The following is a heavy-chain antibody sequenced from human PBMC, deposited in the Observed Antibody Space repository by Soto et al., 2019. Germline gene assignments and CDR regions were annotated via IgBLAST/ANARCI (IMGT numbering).Heavy chain of an antibody. Sequence: PGGSLRLSCAASGFTFSSYAMHWVRQAPGKGLEWVAVISYDGSNKYYADSVKGRFTISRDNSKNTLYLQMNSLRAEDTAVYYCARSGRGYSYGYDAFDIWGQGTMVTVSS. CDR3: ARSGRGYSYGYDAFDI. V-gene: IGHV3-30-3*01. D-gene: IGHD5-18*01. J-gene: IGHJ3*02. CDR1: GFTFSSYA. CDR2: ISYDGSNK.